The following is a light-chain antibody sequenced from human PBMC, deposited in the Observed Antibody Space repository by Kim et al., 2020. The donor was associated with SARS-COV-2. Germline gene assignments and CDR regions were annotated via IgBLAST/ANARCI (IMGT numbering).Light chain of an antibody. Sequence: SYELTQPPSVSVAPGKTARITCGENSIGLQSVHWYQQKPDQAPVLVIYYDTDRPSGIPERFSGSNSGNTATLTISRVEAGDEADYYCQVWDTGSDHPIFG. CDR2: YDT. CDR1: SIGLQS. J-gene: IGLJ2*01. V-gene: IGLV3-21*04. CDR3: QVWDTGSDHPI.